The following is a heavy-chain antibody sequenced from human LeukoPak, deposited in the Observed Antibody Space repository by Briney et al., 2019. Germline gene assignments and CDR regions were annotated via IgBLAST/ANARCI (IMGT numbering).Heavy chain of an antibody. CDR3: ARGSGSYSPIQIRRKDAFDI. V-gene: IGHV1-69*13. CDR2: ITPIFGTA. J-gene: IGHJ3*02. Sequence: ASVKVSCKASGGTFSSYAISWVRQAPGQGLEWMGGITPIFGTANYAQKFQGRVTITADESTSTAYMELSSLRSGDTAVYYCARGSGSYSPIQIRRKDAFDIWGQGTMVTVSS. D-gene: IGHD1-26*01. CDR1: GGTFSSYA.